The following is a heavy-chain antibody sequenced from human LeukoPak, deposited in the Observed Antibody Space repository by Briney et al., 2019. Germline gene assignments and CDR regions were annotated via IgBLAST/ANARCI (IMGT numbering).Heavy chain of an antibody. CDR1: GGSFSGYY. J-gene: IGHJ3*02. CDR2: INHSGST. CDR3: ARGGSSWYALQQGFRAFDI. V-gene: IGHV4-34*01. D-gene: IGHD6-13*01. Sequence: PSETLSLTCAVYGGSFSGYYWSWIRQPPGKGLEWIGEINHSGSTNYNPSLKSRVTISVDTSKNQFSLKLSSVTAADTAVYYCARGGSSWYALQQGFRAFDIWGQGTMVTVSS.